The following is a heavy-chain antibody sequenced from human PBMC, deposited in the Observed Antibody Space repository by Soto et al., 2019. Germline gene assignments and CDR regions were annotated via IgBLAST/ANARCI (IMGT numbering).Heavy chain of an antibody. CDR3: TNGGTVHFDY. CDR1: GVTFSRYA. Sequence: QVQFVQSGGGVVQPGKSLRLSCAASGVTFSRYAMHWVRQAPGERLEWVAVVFFDGNYKNYGDSVKGRFTVSRDNSKNKTYLQMNGLRPEDTGVYYCTNGGTVHFDYWGQGSLVIVSS. J-gene: IGHJ4*02. V-gene: IGHV3-30*18. D-gene: IGHD3-16*01. CDR2: VFFDGNYK.